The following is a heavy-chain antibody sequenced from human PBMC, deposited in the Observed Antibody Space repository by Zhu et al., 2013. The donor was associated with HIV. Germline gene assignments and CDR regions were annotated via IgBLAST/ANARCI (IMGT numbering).Heavy chain of an antibody. CDR2: MNGGTGNT. V-gene: IGHV1-8*01. CDR3: TSYYPRGAFDI. D-gene: IGHD3-10*01. Sequence: VQLVQSGAEVKKPGASVRVSCKASGYTFTDFDINWVRQASGRGLEWMGWMNGGTGNTGYAERFQDRVTMTRDTSTSSVYMELRSLTSADTAVYYCTSYYPRGAFDIWGQGTMVTVSS. CDR1: GYTFTDFD. J-gene: IGHJ3*02.